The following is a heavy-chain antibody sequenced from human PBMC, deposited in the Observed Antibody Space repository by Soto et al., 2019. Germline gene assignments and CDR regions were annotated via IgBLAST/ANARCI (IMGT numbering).Heavy chain of an antibody. J-gene: IGHJ5*02. CDR3: ARERTTIAPAGFDP. V-gene: IGHV4-59*01. CDR2: IHSSGTT. D-gene: IGHD1-7*01. Sequence: SETLSLTCAVSGGSITAYYWDWIRQPPGKGLEWIAYIHSSGTTNFNPSLKSRVTMSVDTSKNQFSLNLTSVTAADTAMYYCARERTTIAPAGFDPWGQGTLVTVSS. CDR1: GGSITAYY.